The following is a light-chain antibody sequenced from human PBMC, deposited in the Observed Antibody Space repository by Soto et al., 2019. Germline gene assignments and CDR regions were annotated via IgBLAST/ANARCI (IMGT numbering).Light chain of an antibody. V-gene: IGKV3-11*01. Sequence: EIVLTQSPATLSLSPGERATLSCRASQSVSSYLAWYQQKPGQAPRLLIYDASNRATGIPARFSGSGSGTAFTLTISSLEPEDFAVYYCQQRSNWPRTFGQGTKLESK. J-gene: IGKJ2*01. CDR2: DAS. CDR3: QQRSNWPRT. CDR1: QSVSSY.